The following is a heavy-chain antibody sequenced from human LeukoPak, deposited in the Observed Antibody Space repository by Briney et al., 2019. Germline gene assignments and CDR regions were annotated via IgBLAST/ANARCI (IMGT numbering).Heavy chain of an antibody. CDR3: ATVLYYFDF. CDR2: FYYSGTT. CDR1: GGSISSSSYY. Sequence: PSETLSLTCTVSGGSISSSSYYWGWIRQPPGKGLEWIGSFYYSGTTYYNPSLESRVTISVDTSKSLFSLKLSSVTAADTAVYYCATVLYYFDFWGQGTLVTVSS. J-gene: IGHJ4*02. V-gene: IGHV4-39*01.